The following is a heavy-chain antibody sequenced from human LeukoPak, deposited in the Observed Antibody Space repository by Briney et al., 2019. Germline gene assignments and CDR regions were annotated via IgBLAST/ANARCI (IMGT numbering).Heavy chain of an antibody. CDR1: GGSFSGYY. Sequence: SETLSLTCAVYGGSFSGYYWSWIRQPPGKGLEWIGEINHSGSTNYNPSLKSRVTISVDTSKNQFSLKLSSVTAADTAVYYCARGPRSSGYTYYYYYYMDVWGKGTTVTVSS. D-gene: IGHD5-12*01. CDR2: INHSGST. J-gene: IGHJ6*03. CDR3: ARGPRSSGYTYYYYYYMDV. V-gene: IGHV4-34*01.